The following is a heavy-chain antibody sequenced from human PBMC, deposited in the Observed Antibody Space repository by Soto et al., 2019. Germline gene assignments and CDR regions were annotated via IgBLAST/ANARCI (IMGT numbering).Heavy chain of an antibody. CDR2: IIPILGIA. Sequence: QVQLVQSGAEVKKPGSSVKVSCKASGGTFSSYTISWVRQAPGQGLEWMGRIIPILGIANYAQKFQGRVTITADKSTSTAYMELSSLRSEDTAVYYCARDQRAGITAIGYFDYWGQGTLVTVSS. J-gene: IGHJ4*02. V-gene: IGHV1-69*08. CDR3: ARDQRAGITAIGYFDY. CDR1: GGTFSSYT. D-gene: IGHD6-13*01.